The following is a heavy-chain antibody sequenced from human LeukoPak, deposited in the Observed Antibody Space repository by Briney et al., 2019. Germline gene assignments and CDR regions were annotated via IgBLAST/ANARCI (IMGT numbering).Heavy chain of an antibody. D-gene: IGHD6-13*01. Sequence: PGRSLRLSCAASGFTFSTYAMHWVRQAPGKGLEWVSGINWNGGSTGYADSVKGRFTISRDNAKNSLYLQMNSLRAEDTALYYCARKTSAAGFDAFDIWGQGTMVTVSS. CDR3: ARKTSAAGFDAFDI. V-gene: IGHV3-20*04. CDR1: GFTFSTYA. J-gene: IGHJ3*02. CDR2: INWNGGST.